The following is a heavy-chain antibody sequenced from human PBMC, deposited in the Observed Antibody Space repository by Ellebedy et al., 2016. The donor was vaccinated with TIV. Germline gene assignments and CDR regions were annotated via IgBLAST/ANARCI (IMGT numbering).Heavy chain of an antibody. CDR3: ARGVKESGTYSRISE. CDR2: ISGSSTYI. CDR1: GFIFTSYT. Sequence: PEGSLRLSCAASGFIFTSYTMTWVRQAPGKGLEWVSSISGSSTYIFYADSVKGRFTISRDNAKNSLYLQMNSLRAEDTAVYYCARGVKESGTYSRISEWGQGTLVTVSS. J-gene: IGHJ4*02. D-gene: IGHD1-26*01. V-gene: IGHV3-21*01.